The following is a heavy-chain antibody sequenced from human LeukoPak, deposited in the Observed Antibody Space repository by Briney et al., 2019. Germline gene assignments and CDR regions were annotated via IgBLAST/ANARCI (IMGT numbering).Heavy chain of an antibody. D-gene: IGHD6-13*01. CDR3: ARDAPIAAACNFDL. CDR2: IIPIFGTA. V-gene: IGHV1-69*01. CDR1: GGTFSSYA. J-gene: IGHJ2*01. Sequence: SVKVSCKASGGTFSSYAISWVRQAPGQGLEWMGGIIPIFGTANYAQKFQGRVTITADESTSTAYMELSSLRSEDTAVYYCARDAPIAAACNFDLWGRGTLVTVSS.